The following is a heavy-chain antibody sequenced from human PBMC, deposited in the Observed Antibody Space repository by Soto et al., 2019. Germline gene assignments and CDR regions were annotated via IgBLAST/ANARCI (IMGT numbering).Heavy chain of an antibody. D-gene: IGHD3-9*01. J-gene: IGHJ4*02. CDR2: IYYTGST. Sequence: QVQLQESGPGLVEPSQTLSLTCSVSGSTISSGGNYWSWIRQRPGKGLEWIGYIYYTGSTYYSPSLKSRVTMSVDTSKNQFSLRLISVTAADTAIYYCARGGLRQDDTGYYAPFDYWGQGTLVTVSS. V-gene: IGHV4-31*03. CDR3: ARGGLRQDDTGYYAPFDY. CDR1: GSTISSGGNY.